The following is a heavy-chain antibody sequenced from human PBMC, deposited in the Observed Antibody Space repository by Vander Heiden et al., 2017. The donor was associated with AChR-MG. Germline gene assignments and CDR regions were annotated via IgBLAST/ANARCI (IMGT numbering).Heavy chain of an antibody. J-gene: IGHJ4*02. Sequence: EVQLLESGGGLVQPGGSLRLSCAASGFTFNSYGMSWGRQAPGKGLEWVSTISQSGDNTYYADSVKGRFTISRDNSKNTLFLQMNSLRAEDTAVYYCTKSLLPSRLWEPDYWGQGTLLTVSS. CDR3: TKSLLPSRLWEPDY. D-gene: IGHD5-18*01. CDR2: ISQSGDNT. CDR1: GFTFNSYG. V-gene: IGHV3-23*01.